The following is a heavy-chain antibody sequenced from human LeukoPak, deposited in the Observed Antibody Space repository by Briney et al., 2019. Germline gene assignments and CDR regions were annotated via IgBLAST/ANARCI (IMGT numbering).Heavy chain of an antibody. CDR2: ISYDGSNK. V-gene: IGHV3-30-3*01. D-gene: IGHD3-3*01. CDR3: ARDSYYDFWSGYYNDFDY. CDR1: GFTFSSYA. Sequence: GRSLRLSCAASGFTFSSYAMHWVRQAPGKGLEWVAVISYDGSNKYYADSVKGRFTISRGNSKNTLYLQMNSLRAEDTAVYYCARDSYYDFWSGYYNDFDYWGQGTLVTVSS. J-gene: IGHJ4*02.